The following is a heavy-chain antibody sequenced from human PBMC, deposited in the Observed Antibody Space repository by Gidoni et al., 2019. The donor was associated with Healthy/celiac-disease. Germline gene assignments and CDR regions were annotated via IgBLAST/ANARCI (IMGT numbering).Heavy chain of an antibody. D-gene: IGHD1-7*01. J-gene: IGHJ5*02. CDR1: GASISSCY. V-gene: IGHV4-59*01. Sequence: QVQLQESGPGLVKPSETRSLTCTVSGASISSCYWSWIRQPPGKGLEWIGYIYYSGSTNYNPSLKSRVTISVDTSKNQFSLKLSSVTAADTAVYYCARLNYNWNYLVWFDPWGQGTLVTVSS. CDR2: IYYSGST. CDR3: ARLNYNWNYLVWFDP.